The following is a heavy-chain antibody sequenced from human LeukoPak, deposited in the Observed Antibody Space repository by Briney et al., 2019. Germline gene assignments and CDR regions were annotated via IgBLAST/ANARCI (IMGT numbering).Heavy chain of an antibody. V-gene: IGHV1-8*01. CDR2: MNPNSGNT. D-gene: IGHD3-22*01. CDR3: ARAQRYYHSSGQLYYFDC. CDR1: GYTFTSYD. J-gene: IGHJ4*02. Sequence: ASVKVSCKASGYTFTSYDINWVRQATGQGLEWMGWMNPNSGNTGYAQKFQGRVTMTKNTSISTAYMKLSSLRSEDTAVYYCARAQRYYHSSGQLYYFDCWGQGTLVTVSS.